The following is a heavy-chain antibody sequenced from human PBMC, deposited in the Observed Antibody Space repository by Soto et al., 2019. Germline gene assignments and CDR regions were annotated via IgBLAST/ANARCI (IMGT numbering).Heavy chain of an antibody. J-gene: IGHJ6*02. Sequence: ASVKVSCKASGYTFSTSGMSWLRQAPGQGLEWMGWISTYNGDTNDAPKFQDRVTMTSDTSTSTVYMELRSLRSDDTAVYYCTRAGAAPYYYYGMDVWGQGTRVTVSS. D-gene: IGHD2-15*01. CDR2: ISTYNGDT. CDR1: GYTFSTSG. CDR3: TRAGAAPYYYYGMDV. V-gene: IGHV1-18*01.